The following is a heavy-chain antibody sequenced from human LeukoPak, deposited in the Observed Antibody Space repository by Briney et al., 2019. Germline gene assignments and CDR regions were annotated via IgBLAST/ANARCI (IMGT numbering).Heavy chain of an antibody. Sequence: SETLSLTCTVSGGSISSGSYYWSWIRQPAGKGLEWIGRIYTSGSTNYNPSLKSRVTISVDTSKNQFSLKLSSVTAADTAVYYCARSAVAPLYYFDYWGQGTLVTVSS. D-gene: IGHD6-19*01. CDR2: IYTSGST. J-gene: IGHJ4*02. CDR3: ARSAVAPLYYFDY. V-gene: IGHV4-61*02. CDR1: GGSISSGSYY.